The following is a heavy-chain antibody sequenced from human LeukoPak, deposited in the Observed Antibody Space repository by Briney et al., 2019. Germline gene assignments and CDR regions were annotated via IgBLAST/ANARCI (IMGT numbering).Heavy chain of an antibody. V-gene: IGHV4-39*07. CDR1: GGSISSSRYY. CDR2: IHYSGST. CDR3: VRTRLSDHIVPAAERADDACDM. D-gene: IGHD2-2*01. J-gene: IGHJ3*02. Sequence: TSETLSHTCTVSGGSISSSRYYWGWIRQPPGKGLEWILSIHYSGSTYYNPSLKSRVTASVDTSENQFSLKLSSVAAADTAVYFCVRTRLSDHIVPAAERADDACDMWGQGTMVTVSS.